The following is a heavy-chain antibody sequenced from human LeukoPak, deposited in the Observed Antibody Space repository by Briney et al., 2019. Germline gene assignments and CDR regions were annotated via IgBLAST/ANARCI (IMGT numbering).Heavy chain of an antibody. Sequence: GESLRISCKGSGYSFTSYWISWVRQMPGKGLEWMGRIDPSDSYTNYSPSFQGHVTISADKSISTAYLQWSSLKASDTAMYYCARGGRYDYVWGSYRYTYWGRGTLVTVSS. D-gene: IGHD3-16*02. CDR2: IDPSDSYT. J-gene: IGHJ4*02. CDR3: ARGGRYDYVWGSYRYTY. CDR1: GYSFTSYW. V-gene: IGHV5-10-1*01.